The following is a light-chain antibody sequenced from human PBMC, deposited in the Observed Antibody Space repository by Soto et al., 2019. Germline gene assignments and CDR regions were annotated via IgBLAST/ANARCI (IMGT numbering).Light chain of an antibody. J-gene: IGLJ3*02. V-gene: IGLV7-46*01. Sequence: QAVVTQEPSLTVSPGGTVTLTCGSSTRAVTSGHYPYWFQQKPGQAPRTLIYDASNKPSRTPARFSGSLLGGKAALTLSGAQAEDEDDYYCFLAYSGARVFGGGTKLTVL. CDR2: DAS. CDR3: FLAYSGARV. CDR1: TRAVTSGHY.